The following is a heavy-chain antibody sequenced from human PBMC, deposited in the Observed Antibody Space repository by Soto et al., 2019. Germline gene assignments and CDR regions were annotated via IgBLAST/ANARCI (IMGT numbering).Heavy chain of an antibody. Sequence: GASVKVSCKASGYTFTGYYMHWVRQAPGQGLEWMGWINPNSGGTNYAQKFQGRVTMTRDTSISTAYMELSRLRSDDTAVYYCARDSKPITIFGVVIPYCFYGMVVWGQGTTVTVSS. CDR2: INPNSGGT. CDR3: ARDSKPITIFGVVIPYCFYGMVV. D-gene: IGHD3-3*01. CDR1: GYTFTGYY. J-gene: IGHJ6*02. V-gene: IGHV1-2*02.